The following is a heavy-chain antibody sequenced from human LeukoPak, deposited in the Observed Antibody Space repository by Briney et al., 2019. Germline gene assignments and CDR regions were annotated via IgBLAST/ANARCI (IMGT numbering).Heavy chain of an antibody. V-gene: IGHV4-39*07. CDR1: GGSISSSSYY. J-gene: IGHJ4*01. CDR3: ARVNWGTTVTTKNYFFDY. CDR2: IYYSGST. D-gene: IGHD4-11*01. Sequence: SETLSLTCTVSGGSISSSSYYWGWIRQPPGKGLDWIGSIYYSGSTYYNPSLKSRVTISVDTSKNQFSLKLSSVTAADTAVYYCARVNWGTTVTTKNYFFDYWGQGTLVTVSS.